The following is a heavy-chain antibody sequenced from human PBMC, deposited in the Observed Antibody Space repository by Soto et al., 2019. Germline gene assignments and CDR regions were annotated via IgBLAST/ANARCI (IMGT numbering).Heavy chain of an antibody. J-gene: IGHJ5*02. CDR1: GFTFSSYG. D-gene: IGHD5-12*01. CDR3: ARDGGCRDGYTVGCNWFDP. Sequence: GGSLRLSCAASGFTFSSYGMHWVRQAPGKGLVWVAVIWYDGSNKYYADSVKGRFTISRDNSKNTLYLQMNSLRAEDTAVYYCARDGGCRDGYTVGCNWFDPWGQGTLVTSPQ. V-gene: IGHV3-33*01. CDR2: IWYDGSNK.